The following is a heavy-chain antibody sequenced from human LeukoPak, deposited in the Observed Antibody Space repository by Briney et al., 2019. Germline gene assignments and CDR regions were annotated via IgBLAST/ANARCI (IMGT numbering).Heavy chain of an antibody. Sequence: GGSLRLSCAASGFTFSSYAMHWVRQAPGKGLEWVAVISYDGSNKYYADSVKGRFTISKESSQNRLYLQMNSLRVEDTAVYYCAKDVRTEAAAMTHWGQGSLVIVSS. V-gene: IGHV3-30-3*01. CDR1: GFTFSSYA. D-gene: IGHD2-2*01. CDR3: AKDVRTEAAAMTH. CDR2: ISYDGSNK. J-gene: IGHJ4*02.